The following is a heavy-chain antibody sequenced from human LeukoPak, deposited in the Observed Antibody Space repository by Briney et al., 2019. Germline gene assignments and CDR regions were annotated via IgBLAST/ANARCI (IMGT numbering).Heavy chain of an antibody. CDR2: IYYSGST. Sequence: SETLSLTCTVSGGSLSSGGYYWSWVRQHPGRGLEWLGYIYYSGSTYYNPSLKSRVTISVDTSKNQFSLKLSSVTAADTAVYYCARDRLAVGATGLDYGMDVWGQGTTVTVSS. J-gene: IGHJ6*02. V-gene: IGHV4-31*03. CDR3: ARDRLAVGATGLDYGMDV. CDR1: GGSLSSGGYY. D-gene: IGHD1-26*01.